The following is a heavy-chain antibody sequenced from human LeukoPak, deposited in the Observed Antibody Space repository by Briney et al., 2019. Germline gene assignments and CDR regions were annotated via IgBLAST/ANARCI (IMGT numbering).Heavy chain of an antibody. D-gene: IGHD1-26*01. V-gene: IGHV3-21*01. CDR2: ISSSSSYI. CDR3: ARDATVGGTSFDD. CDR1: GFTFTSYT. J-gene: IGHJ4*02. Sequence: GGSLRLSCAASGFTFTSYTMNWVRQAPGKGLEWVSTISSSSSYIYYADSVKGRFTISRDNAKNSLYLQMNSLRAEDTAVYYCARDATVGGTSFDDGGQGTLVTVSS.